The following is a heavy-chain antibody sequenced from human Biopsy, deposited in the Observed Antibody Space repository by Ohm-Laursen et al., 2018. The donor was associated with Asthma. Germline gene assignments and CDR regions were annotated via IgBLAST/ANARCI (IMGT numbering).Heavy chain of an antibody. CDR3: ARAYGGSFFSGSFDI. V-gene: IGHV3-21*01. J-gene: IGHJ3*02. Sequence: GSLRLSCAASGFTFSGYTMNWVRQAPGKGLEWVSSITSSSSYIFYADSVKGRFTISRDNPRNSLYLQMNSLRAEDTAVYYCARAYGGSFFSGSFDIWGQGTMVTVSS. D-gene: IGHD4-23*01. CDR1: GFTFSGYT. CDR2: ITSSSSYI.